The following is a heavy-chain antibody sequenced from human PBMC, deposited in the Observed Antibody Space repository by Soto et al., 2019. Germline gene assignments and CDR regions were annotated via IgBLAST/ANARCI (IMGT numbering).Heavy chain of an antibody. CDR3: ARESRFLEWLSLNWFDP. D-gene: IGHD3-3*01. CDR2: ISYDGSNK. V-gene: IGHV3-30-3*01. J-gene: IGHJ5*02. CDR1: GFTFSSYA. Sequence: PGGSLRLSCAASGFTFSSYAMHWVRQAPGKGLEWVAVISYDGSNKYDADSVKGRFTMSRDNSKNMLYLQMNSLRAEDTAVYYCARESRFLEWLSLNWFDPWGQGTLVTVSS.